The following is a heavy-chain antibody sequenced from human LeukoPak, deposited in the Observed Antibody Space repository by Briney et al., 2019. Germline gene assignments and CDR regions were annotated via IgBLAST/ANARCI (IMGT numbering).Heavy chain of an antibody. D-gene: IGHD5-24*01. CDR2: ISWNSGSI. J-gene: IGHJ4*02. CDR1: GFTFDDYA. V-gene: IGHV3-9*01. CDR3: AKDLRDGYNINYFDY. Sequence: PGRSLRLSCAASGFTFDDYAMHWVRQAPGKGLEWVSGISWNSGSIGYADSVKGRFTIYRDNAKNSLYLQMNSLRAEDTALYYCAKDLRDGYNINYFDYWGQGTLVTVSS.